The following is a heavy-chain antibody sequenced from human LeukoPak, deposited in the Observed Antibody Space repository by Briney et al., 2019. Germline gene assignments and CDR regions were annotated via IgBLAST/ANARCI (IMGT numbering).Heavy chain of an antibody. CDR2: IYHSGST. J-gene: IGHJ4*02. V-gene: IGHV4-38-2*02. D-gene: IGHD5-18*01. CDR3: ARALDTAMVTDFD. CDR1: GYSISSGYY. Sequence: SETLSLTCTVSGYSISSGYYWGWIRQPPGKGLEWIGSIYHSGSTYYNPSLKSRVTISVDTSKDQFSLKLSSVTAADTAVYYCARALDTAMVTDFDWGQGTLVTVSS.